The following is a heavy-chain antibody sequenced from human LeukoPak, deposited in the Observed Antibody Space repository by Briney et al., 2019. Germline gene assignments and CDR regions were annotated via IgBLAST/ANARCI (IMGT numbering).Heavy chain of an antibody. Sequence: SETLSLTCTVSGGSISSYYWSWIRQPPGKGLEWIGYIYYSGSTNYNPSLKSRVTISVDTSKNQFSLKLSSVTAADTAVYYCASGWSPCYFDYWGQGTLVTVSS. D-gene: IGHD6-19*01. CDR3: ASGWSPCYFDY. CDR1: GGSISSYY. CDR2: IYYSGST. J-gene: IGHJ4*02. V-gene: IGHV4-59*01.